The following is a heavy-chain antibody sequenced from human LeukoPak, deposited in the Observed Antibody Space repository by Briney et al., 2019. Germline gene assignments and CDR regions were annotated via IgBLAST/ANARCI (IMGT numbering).Heavy chain of an antibody. J-gene: IGHJ4*02. CDR1: GFSFSSYE. V-gene: IGHV3-48*03. CDR2: ISSSASTK. D-gene: IGHD3-22*01. CDR3: ARELPDYYDSSGSPDY. Sequence: GGSLRLSCAASGFSFSSYEMNWVRQAPGKGLEWVSCISSSASTKYYADSVKGRFTISRDNAKNSLYLQMNSLRAEDTAVYYCARELPDYYDSSGSPDYWGQGTLVTVSS.